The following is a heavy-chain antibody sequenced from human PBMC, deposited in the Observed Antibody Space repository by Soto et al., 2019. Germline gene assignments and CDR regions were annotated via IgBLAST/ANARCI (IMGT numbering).Heavy chain of an antibody. J-gene: IGHJ6*02. CDR3: AKGMPYYYYGMDV. V-gene: IGHV3-9*01. Sequence: EVQLVESGGGLVQPGRSLRLSCAASGFTFDDYAMHWVRQAPGKGLEWVSGISWNSGSIGYADSVKGRFTISRDNAKNSLYLQMNSLRAEDTALYYCAKGMPYYYYGMDVWGQGTTVTVSS. CDR2: ISWNSGSI. D-gene: IGHD2-2*01. CDR1: GFTFDDYA.